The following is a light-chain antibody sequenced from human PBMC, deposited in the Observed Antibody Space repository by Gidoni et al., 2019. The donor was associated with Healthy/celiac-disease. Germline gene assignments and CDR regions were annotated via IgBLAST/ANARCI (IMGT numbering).Light chain of an antibody. J-gene: IGLJ3*02. CDR1: SSDVGGYNY. CDR3: SSYTSSSTPSWV. CDR2: EVS. Sequence: QSALTQPASVSGSPGQSITISCTGTSSDVGGYNYVSWYQQHPGKAPKLMIYEVSTRPSGVSNRFSGSKSGNTASLTISGLQAEDEADYYCSSYTSSSTPSWVFGGGTKLTVL. V-gene: IGLV2-14*01.